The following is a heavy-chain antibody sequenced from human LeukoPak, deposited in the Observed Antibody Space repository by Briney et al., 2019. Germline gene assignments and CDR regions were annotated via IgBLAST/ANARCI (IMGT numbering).Heavy chain of an antibody. D-gene: IGHD2-21*01. J-gene: IGHJ6*02. CDR2: IYWSSHGV. CDR1: GLSIKDYA. V-gene: IGHV3-9*01. CDR3: TKDLTPGGADV. Sequence: ESGGSLRLSCAASGLSIKDYAMHWVRQRPGKGLEWVSGIYWSSHGVGYADSVRGRFTVSRDNAKNSLYLQMNSLTTEDTAVYFCTKDLTPGGADVWGQGTTVTVSS.